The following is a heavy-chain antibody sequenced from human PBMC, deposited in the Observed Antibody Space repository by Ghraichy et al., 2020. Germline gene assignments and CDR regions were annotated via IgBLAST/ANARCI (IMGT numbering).Heavy chain of an antibody. CDR3: ARFGSTVTTKGAFDI. D-gene: IGHD4-17*01. V-gene: IGHV1-2*02. Sequence: ASVKVSCKASGYTFTGYYMHWVRQAPGQGLEWMGWINPNSGGTNYAQKFQGRVTMTRDTSISTAYMELSRLRSDDTAVYYCARFGSTVTTKGAFDIWGQGTMVTVSS. J-gene: IGHJ3*02. CDR2: INPNSGGT. CDR1: GYTFTGYY.